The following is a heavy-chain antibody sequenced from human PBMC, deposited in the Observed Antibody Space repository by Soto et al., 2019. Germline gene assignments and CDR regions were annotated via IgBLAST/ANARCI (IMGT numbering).Heavy chain of an antibody. CDR3: ARTILVVAAPLRWFDP. CDR2: IIPIFGTA. CDR1: GGTFSSYA. Sequence: GASVKVSCKASGGTFSSYAISWVRQAPGQGLEWMGGIIPIFGTANYAQKFQGRVTITADESTSTAYMELSSLRSEDTAVYYCARTILVVAAPLRWFDPWGQGTLVTVSS. V-gene: IGHV1-69*13. J-gene: IGHJ5*02. D-gene: IGHD2-15*01.